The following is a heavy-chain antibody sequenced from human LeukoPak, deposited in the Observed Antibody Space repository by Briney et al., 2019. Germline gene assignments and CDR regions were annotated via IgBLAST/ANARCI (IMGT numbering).Heavy chain of an antibody. CDR2: ISAYNGNT. CDR3: ARVTRRATAMAQRGAFDI. Sequence: GASVKVSCKASGYTFTSYGISWVRQAPGQGLEWMGWISAYNGNTNYAQKLQGRVTMTTDTSTSTAYMELRSLRSGDTAVYHCARVTRRATAMAQRGAFDIWGQGTMVTVSS. J-gene: IGHJ3*02. D-gene: IGHD5-18*01. CDR1: GYTFTSYG. V-gene: IGHV1-18*01.